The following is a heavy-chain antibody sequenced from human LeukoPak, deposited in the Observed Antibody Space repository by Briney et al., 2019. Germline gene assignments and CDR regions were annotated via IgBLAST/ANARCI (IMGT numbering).Heavy chain of an antibody. CDR1: GYTFTSYY. J-gene: IGHJ4*02. Sequence: GASVKVSCKASGYTFTSYYMHWVRQAPGQGLEWMGIINPSGGSTSYAQKFQGRVTMTRDTSTSTAYMELRSLRSDDTAVYYCARIYFEGITMIVVVPGDYWGQGTLVTVSS. CDR2: INPSGGST. V-gene: IGHV1-46*01. CDR3: ARIYFEGITMIVVVPGDY. D-gene: IGHD3-22*01.